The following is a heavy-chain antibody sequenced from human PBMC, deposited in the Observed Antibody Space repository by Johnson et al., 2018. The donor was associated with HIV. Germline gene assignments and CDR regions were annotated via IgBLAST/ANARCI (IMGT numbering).Heavy chain of an antibody. Sequence: QMLLVESGGGVVQPGRSLRLSCAASGFTFSSYPMHWVRQAPGKGLEWVAFISYDGNSKYFADSVKGRFTISRDNSKNTLYLQMNSLRPEDTAVYYCARLPGGYSRDAFDIWGQGTMVTVSS. CDR1: GFTFSSYP. V-gene: IGHV3-30*04. J-gene: IGHJ3*02. D-gene: IGHD5-18*01. CDR2: ISYDGNSK. CDR3: ARLPGGYSRDAFDI.